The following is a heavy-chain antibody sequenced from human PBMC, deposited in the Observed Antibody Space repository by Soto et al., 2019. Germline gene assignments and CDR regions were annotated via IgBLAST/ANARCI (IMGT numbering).Heavy chain of an antibody. CDR1: GFIFSSYS. Sequence: PGGSLRLSCAASGFIFSSYSMNWVRQAPGKGLEWVSSISSSSSYIYYADSVKGRFTISRDNAKNSLYLQMNSLRAEDTAVYYCAAYCSSTSCYYGVYNWFDPWGQGTLVTVSS. CDR3: AAYCSSTSCYYGVYNWFDP. J-gene: IGHJ5*02. D-gene: IGHD2-2*01. V-gene: IGHV3-21*01. CDR2: ISSSSSYI.